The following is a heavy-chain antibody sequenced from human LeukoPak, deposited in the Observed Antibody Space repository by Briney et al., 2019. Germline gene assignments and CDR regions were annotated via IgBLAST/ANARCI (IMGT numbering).Heavy chain of an antibody. CDR1: GFTFSSYG. CDR2: MWYDGSNK. J-gene: IGHJ2*01. V-gene: IGHV3-33*06. CDR3: AKDRTVGASYWYFDL. D-gene: IGHD1-26*01. Sequence: PGRSLRLSCAASGFTFSSYGMHWVRQAPGKGLEWVAIMWYDGSNKYYTDSVKGRFTISRDNSKNTLYLQMNSLRVEDTAIYYSAKDRTVGASYWYFDLWGRGTLVTVSS.